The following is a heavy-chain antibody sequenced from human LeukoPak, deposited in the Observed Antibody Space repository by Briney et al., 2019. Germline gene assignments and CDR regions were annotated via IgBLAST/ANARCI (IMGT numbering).Heavy chain of an antibody. CDR1: GFTFSSYA. CDR2: ISYDGSNK. J-gene: IGHJ1*01. Sequence: GGSLRLSCAASGFTFSSYAMHWVRQAPGKGLEWVAVISYDGSNKYYADSVKGRFTISRDNSKNTLYLQMNSLRAEDTAVYYCARDSAGFSYSSSWSHFQHWGQGTLVTVSS. CDR3: ARDSAGFSYSSSWSHFQH. D-gene: IGHD6-13*01. V-gene: IGHV3-30*14.